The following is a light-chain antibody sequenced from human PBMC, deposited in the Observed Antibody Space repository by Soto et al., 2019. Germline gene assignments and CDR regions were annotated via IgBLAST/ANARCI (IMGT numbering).Light chain of an antibody. CDR3: QSYDSSPSGV. CDR1: SSNIGAGYD. CDR2: ANN. V-gene: IGLV1-40*01. Sequence: QSVLTQPPSVSGAPGQRVTISCTGSSSNIGAGYDVHWYHQLPGTAPKLLIYANNNRPSGVPDRFSGSKSGTSASLAITGLQAEDEADYYCQSYDSSPSGVFGGGTQLTVL. J-gene: IGLJ2*01.